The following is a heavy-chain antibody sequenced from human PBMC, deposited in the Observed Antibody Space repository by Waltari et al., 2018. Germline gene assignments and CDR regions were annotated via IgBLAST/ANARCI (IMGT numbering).Heavy chain of an antibody. D-gene: IGHD3-16*01. CDR3: ARGGSYINS. J-gene: IGHJ4*02. CDR2: IRHDGDAK. CDR1: NFTFRRYW. Sequence: DVQLVESGGGSVQPGGSLRISCVASNFTFRRYWMSWVRQAPGKGLEWVANIRHDGDAKDYVDSVKGRFTISRDNAKNSLFLQMNSLKAEDTAVYYCARGGSYINSRGQGTRVTVSS. V-gene: IGHV3-7*04.